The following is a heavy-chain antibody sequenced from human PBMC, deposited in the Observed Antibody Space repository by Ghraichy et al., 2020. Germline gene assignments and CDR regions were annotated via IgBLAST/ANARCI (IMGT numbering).Heavy chain of an antibody. J-gene: IGHJ4*02. Sequence: GGSLRLSCAASGFTITNNGMTWVRQPPGKGLEWVSGIGGSGSGSTFYADSVKGRFTVSRDNSKNTLYLQMNSLSAEDTAVYYCVRAPSGRDDHWGQGTLVTVAS. D-gene: IGHD1-26*01. V-gene: IGHV3-23*01. CDR2: IGGSGSGST. CDR1: GFTITNNG. CDR3: VRAPSGRDDH.